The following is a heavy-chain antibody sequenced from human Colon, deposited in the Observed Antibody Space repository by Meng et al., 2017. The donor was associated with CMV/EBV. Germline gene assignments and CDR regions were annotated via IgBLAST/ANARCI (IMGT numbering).Heavy chain of an antibody. CDR1: GYPFTDYH. CDR2: LNPNSGYT. Sequence: ASVKVSCKASGYPFTDYHLYWVRQVPGQGLEWMGWLNPNSGYTRLAGHFQGRLTMTRDTSVSTAYMELSTLTSGDTAVYYCTRGGMIQGDCSSTRCTPGDYWGQGTLVTVSS. V-gene: IGHV1-2*02. D-gene: IGHD2-2*01. CDR3: TRGGMIQGDCSSTRCTPGDY. J-gene: IGHJ4*02.